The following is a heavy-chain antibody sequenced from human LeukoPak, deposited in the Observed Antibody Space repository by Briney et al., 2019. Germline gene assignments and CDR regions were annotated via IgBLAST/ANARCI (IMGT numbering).Heavy chain of an antibody. CDR3: ARDQEGIAAAGYFDY. CDR2: ISYDGSNK. V-gene: IGHV3-30-3*01. CDR1: RFTFRSYA. Sequence: PGNSLRLSCEASRFTFRSYAMHWVRQAPGKGLEWVAAISYDGSNKYYADSVKGRFTISRDNSKNTLYLQMNSLRAEDTAVYYCARDQEGIAAAGYFDYWGQGTLVTVSS. D-gene: IGHD6-13*01. J-gene: IGHJ4*02.